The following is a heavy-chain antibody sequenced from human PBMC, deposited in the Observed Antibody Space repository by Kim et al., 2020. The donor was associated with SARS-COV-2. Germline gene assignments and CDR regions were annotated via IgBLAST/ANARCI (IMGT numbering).Heavy chain of an antibody. Sequence: GGSLRLSCAASGFTFSNAWMSWVRQAPGKGLEWVGRIKSKTDGGTTDYAAPVKGRFTISIDDSKNTLYLQMNSLKTEDTAVYYCTTDPSSGSPNCFDPWGQGTLVTVSS. V-gene: IGHV3-15*01. CDR2: IKSKTDGGTT. J-gene: IGHJ5*02. D-gene: IGHD6-19*01. CDR1: GFTFSNAW. CDR3: TTDPSSGSPNCFDP.